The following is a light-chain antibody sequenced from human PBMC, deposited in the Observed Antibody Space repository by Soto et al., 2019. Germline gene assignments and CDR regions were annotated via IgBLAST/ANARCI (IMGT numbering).Light chain of an antibody. CDR1: SSNIGAGYD. V-gene: IGLV1-40*01. CDR2: GNK. CDR3: QSYDSSLSRV. Sequence: QSVLTQSPSVSGAPGQRVTISCTGSSSNIGAGYDVHWYQQLPGTAPKLLIYGNKNRPSGVPGRFSASKSGTSASLAIAGLQAEDEADYYCQSYDSSLSRVFGTGTKVTVL. J-gene: IGLJ1*01.